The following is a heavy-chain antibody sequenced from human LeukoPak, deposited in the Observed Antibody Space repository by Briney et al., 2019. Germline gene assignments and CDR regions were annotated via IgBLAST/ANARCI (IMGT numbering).Heavy chain of an antibody. J-gene: IGHJ5*02. CDR3: ARGSSGWGNWFDP. CDR2: IILIFGTA. Sequence: SVKVSCKASGGTFSSYAISWVRQAPGQGLEWMGGIILIFGTANYAQKFQGRVTITADESTSTAYMELSSLRSEDTAVYYCARGSSGWGNWFDPWGQGTLVTVSS. D-gene: IGHD6-19*01. V-gene: IGHV1-69*13. CDR1: GGTFSSYA.